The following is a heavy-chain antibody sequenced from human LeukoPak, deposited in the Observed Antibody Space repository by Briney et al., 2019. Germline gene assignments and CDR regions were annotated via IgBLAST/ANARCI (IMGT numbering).Heavy chain of an antibody. CDR3: AREPGFDSSGYLNWFDP. Sequence: SETLSLTCTVSGGSISSYYWSWIRQPPGKGLEWTACISYSGSTKYNPSLKSRVTISVDTSKNQLSLKLSSVTAADTAVYYCAREPGFDSSGYLNWFDPWGQGTLVTVSS. J-gene: IGHJ5*02. V-gene: IGHV4-59*01. D-gene: IGHD3-22*01. CDR1: GGSISSYY. CDR2: ISYSGST.